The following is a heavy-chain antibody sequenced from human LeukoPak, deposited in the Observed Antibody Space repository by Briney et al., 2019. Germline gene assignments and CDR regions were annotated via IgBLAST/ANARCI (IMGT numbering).Heavy chain of an antibody. D-gene: IGHD2/OR15-2a*01. CDR3: ARERLSQTNWFDP. CDR2: ISWNSGSI. Sequence: GGSLRLPCAASGFTFDDYAMHWVRQAPGKGLEWVSGISWNSGSIGYADSVKGRFTISRDNSKNTLYLQMNSLRAEDTAVYYCARERLSQTNWFDPWGQGTLVTVSS. CDR1: GFTFDDYA. J-gene: IGHJ5*02. V-gene: IGHV3-9*01.